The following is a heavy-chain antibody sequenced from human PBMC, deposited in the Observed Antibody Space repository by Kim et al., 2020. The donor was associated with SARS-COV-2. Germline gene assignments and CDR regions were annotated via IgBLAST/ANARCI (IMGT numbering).Heavy chain of an antibody. V-gene: IGHV3-23*01. CDR2: ISGSGGST. Sequence: GGSLRLSCAASGFTFSSYAMSWVRQAPGKGLEWVSAISGSGGSTYYADSVKGRFTISRDNSKNTLYLQMNSLRAEDTAVYYCARGLRGYCSSTSCYRIAEYFQHWGQGTLVTVSS. CDR3: ARGLRGYCSSTSCYRIAEYFQH. J-gene: IGHJ1*01. D-gene: IGHD2-2*01. CDR1: GFTFSSYA.